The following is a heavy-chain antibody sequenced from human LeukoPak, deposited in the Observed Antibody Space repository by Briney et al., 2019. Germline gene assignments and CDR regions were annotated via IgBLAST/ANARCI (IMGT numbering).Heavy chain of an antibody. Sequence: GESLRLSCEASGFTFINAWMNWVRQAPGKGLAWVGRIKSKGDGETTDYAAPVKGRFTMSRDDSKATLYLQMNYLEAEDTAVYYCTTVLGLTMIRGVIVSWGQGALVTVSS. D-gene: IGHD3-10*01. J-gene: IGHJ4*02. V-gene: IGHV3-15*01. CDR1: GFTFINAW. CDR2: IKSKGDGETT. CDR3: TTVLGLTMIRGVIVS.